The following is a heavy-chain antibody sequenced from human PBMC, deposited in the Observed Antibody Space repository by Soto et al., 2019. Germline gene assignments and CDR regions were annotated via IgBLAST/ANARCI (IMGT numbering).Heavy chain of an antibody. V-gene: IGHV3-73*01. CDR3: SSVNSGYDNDYFDY. J-gene: IGHJ4*02. CDR2: IRSKANSYAT. CDR1: GFTFSGST. D-gene: IGHD5-12*01. Sequence: EVQLVESGGGLVQPGGSLKLSCAASGFTFSGSTMHWVRQASGKGLEWVGRIRSKANSYATAYAASVRGRFTISRDDSKNTAYLQMNSLKTEDTAVYYCSSVNSGYDNDYFDYWGQGTLVTVSS.